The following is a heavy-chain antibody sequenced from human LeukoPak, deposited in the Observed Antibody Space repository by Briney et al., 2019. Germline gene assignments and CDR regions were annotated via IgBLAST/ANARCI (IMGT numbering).Heavy chain of an antibody. J-gene: IGHJ5*02. CDR1: GFTFSYYS. D-gene: IGHD2-2*02. CDR3: ARDLGYCSSTSCYNRWFDP. CDR2: IDSSSATT. V-gene: IGHV3-48*01. Sequence: PGGSLRLSCAASGFTFSYYSMTWVRQAPGKGLEWVSYIDSSSATTYYADSVKGRFIISRDNAKNSLFLQINSLRVEDTAVYYCARDLGYCSSTSCYNRWFDPWGQGTLVTVSS.